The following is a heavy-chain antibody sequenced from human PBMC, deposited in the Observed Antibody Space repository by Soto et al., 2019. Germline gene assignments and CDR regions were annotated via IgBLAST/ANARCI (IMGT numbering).Heavy chain of an antibody. Sequence: SETLSLTCTVSGGSISSYYWSWIRQPAGKGLEWIGRIYTSGSTNYNPSLKSRVTMSVDTSKNQFSLKLSSVTAADTAVYYCARGRAARGFPDAFDIWGQGTMVTVSS. CDR3: ARGRAARGFPDAFDI. CDR1: GGSISSYY. CDR2: IYTSGST. J-gene: IGHJ3*02. V-gene: IGHV4-4*07. D-gene: IGHD6-6*01.